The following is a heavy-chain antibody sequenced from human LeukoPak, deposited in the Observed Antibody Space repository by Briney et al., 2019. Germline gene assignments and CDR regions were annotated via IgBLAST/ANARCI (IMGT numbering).Heavy chain of an antibody. D-gene: IGHD4-17*01. CDR1: GGSISSYY. V-gene: IGHV4-59*01. J-gene: IGHJ4*02. Sequence: SETLSLTCTVSGGSISSYYWSWIRQPPGKGLEWIGYIYYSGSTNYNPSLKSRVTISVDTSKNQFSLKLSSVTAADTAVYYCARANSYYYGDLDYGGQGPLVPVSS. CDR2: IYYSGST. CDR3: ARANSYYYGDLDY.